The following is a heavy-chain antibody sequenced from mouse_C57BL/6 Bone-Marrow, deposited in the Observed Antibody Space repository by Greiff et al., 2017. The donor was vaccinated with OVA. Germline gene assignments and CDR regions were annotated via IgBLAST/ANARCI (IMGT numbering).Heavy chain of an antibody. CDR2: IRHKANGYTT. V-gene: IGHV7-3*01. CDR3: ASLAY. CDR1: GFTFTDYY. J-gene: IGHJ3*01. Sequence: EVKVVESGGGLVQPGGSLSLSCAASGFTFTDYYMSWVRQPPGKALEWLGFIRHKANGYTTEYSVSVKGRFTISRDTSQSILYLQMNALRAEDSATYCCASLAYWGQGTLVTVSA.